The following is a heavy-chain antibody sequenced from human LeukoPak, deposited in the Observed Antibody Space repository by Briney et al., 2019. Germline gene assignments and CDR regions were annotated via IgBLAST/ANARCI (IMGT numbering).Heavy chain of an antibody. Sequence: PGGSLRPSCAASGFTVSNNYMSWVRQAPGKKLEWVSDIYSDGTTFYADSVKGRFTISRDNSKNTLYLQMNSLRAEDTAVYHCARYDFILISYFDLWGRGALVTVSS. CDR2: IYSDGTT. J-gene: IGHJ2*01. CDR3: ARYDFILISYFDL. D-gene: IGHD3-3*01. CDR1: GFTVSNNY. V-gene: IGHV3-53*01.